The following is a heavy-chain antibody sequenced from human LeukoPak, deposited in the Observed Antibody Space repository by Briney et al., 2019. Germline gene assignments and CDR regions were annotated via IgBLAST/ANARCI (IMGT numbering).Heavy chain of an antibody. CDR2: INAYNGNT. Sequence: ASVKVSCKASGYTFTSYGISWVRQAPGQGLEWMGWINAYNGNTNYAQKLQGRVTMTTDTSTSTAYMELRSLRSDDTAVYYCARDWAGAAAGYFDYWGQGTLVTVSS. CDR1: GYTFTSYG. D-gene: IGHD6-13*01. V-gene: IGHV1-18*01. CDR3: ARDWAGAAAGYFDY. J-gene: IGHJ4*02.